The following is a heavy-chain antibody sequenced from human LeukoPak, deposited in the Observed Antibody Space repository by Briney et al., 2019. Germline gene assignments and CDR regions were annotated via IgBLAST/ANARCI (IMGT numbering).Heavy chain of an antibody. CDR1: GFTFSSYA. J-gene: IGHJ4*02. CDR3: AKGAPFCAGGDCYEVYDY. D-gene: IGHD2-21*02. CDR2: ITKTGDRT. V-gene: IGHV3-23*01. Sequence: GGSLRLSCAASGFTFSSYAMSWVRQAPQKGLEWVSTITKTGDRTYYIDSGKGRFAVSRDNSKNLLFLQMNSLRVEDTGVYYCAKGAPFCAGGDCYEVYDYWGQGTLVTVSS.